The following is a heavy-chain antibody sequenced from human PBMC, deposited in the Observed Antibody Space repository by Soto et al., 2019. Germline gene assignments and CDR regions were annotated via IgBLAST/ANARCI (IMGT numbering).Heavy chain of an antibody. V-gene: IGHV1-3*01. D-gene: IGHD3-3*01. J-gene: IGHJ4*02. CDR1: GYTFTSYA. CDR3: AARRSRVGLRFLEWLKRPFDY. CDR2: INAGDGKT. Sequence: ASVKVSCRASGYTFTSYAMHWVRQAPGQRLEWMGWINAGDGKTKYSQKFQGRVTITRDTSASTAYMELSSLRSEDTAVYYCAARRSRVGLRFLEWLKRPFDYCGQGTLVPV.